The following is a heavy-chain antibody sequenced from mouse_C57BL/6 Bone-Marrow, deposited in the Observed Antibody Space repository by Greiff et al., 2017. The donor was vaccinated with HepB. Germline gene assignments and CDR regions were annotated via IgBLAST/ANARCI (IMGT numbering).Heavy chain of an antibody. Sequence: QVQLQQSGAELARPGASVKMSCKASGYTFTSYTMHWVKQRPGQGLEWIGYINPSSGYTKYNQKFKDKATLTADKSSSTAYMQLSSLTSEDSAVYYCARSTIVTRYFDVWGTGTTVTVPS. V-gene: IGHV1-4*01. D-gene: IGHD2-5*01. J-gene: IGHJ1*03. CDR3: ARSTIVTRYFDV. CDR2: INPSSGYT. CDR1: GYTFTSYT.